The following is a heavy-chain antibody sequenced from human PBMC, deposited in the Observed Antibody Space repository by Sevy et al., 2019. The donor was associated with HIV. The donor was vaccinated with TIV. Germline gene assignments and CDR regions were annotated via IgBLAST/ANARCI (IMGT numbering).Heavy chain of an antibody. D-gene: IGHD6-19*01. CDR2: FDPEDGET. CDR3: ATDRASVAGTVFDY. V-gene: IGHV1-24*01. J-gene: IGHJ4*02. CDR1: GYTLTELS. Sequence: ASVKDSCKVSGYTLTELSMHWVRQAPGKGLEWMGGFDPEDGETIYAQKFQGRVTMTEDTSTDTAYMELSSLRSEDTAVYYCATDRASVAGTVFDYWGQGTLVTVSS.